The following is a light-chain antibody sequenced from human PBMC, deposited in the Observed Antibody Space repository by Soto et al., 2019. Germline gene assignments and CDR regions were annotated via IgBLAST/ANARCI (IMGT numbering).Light chain of an antibody. V-gene: IGKV3-11*01. CDR1: PSVTNY. CDR2: GAF. J-gene: IGKJ5*01. Sequence: PGERATLSCRASPSVTNYLSWYQQKPGQAPRLLIYGAFNSATGIPARFSGSGSATDFTLTISSLEPEDFAVYYCKQRNIWPPVTFGQGTRLEIK. CDR3: KQRNIWPPVT.